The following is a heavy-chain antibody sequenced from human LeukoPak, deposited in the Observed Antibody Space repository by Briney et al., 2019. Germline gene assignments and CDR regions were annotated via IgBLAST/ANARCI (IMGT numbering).Heavy chain of an antibody. D-gene: IGHD3-9*01. J-gene: IGHJ4*02. Sequence: GGSLRLSCAASGFTFSDYYMSWIRQAPGKGLEWVSYISSSGSTIYYADSVKGRFTISRDNAKNSLYLQMNSLRAEDTAVYYCARASRLRYFDWFFDYWGQGTLVTVSS. CDR2: ISSSGSTI. CDR3: ARASRLRYFDWFFDY. CDR1: GFTFSDYY. V-gene: IGHV3-11*01.